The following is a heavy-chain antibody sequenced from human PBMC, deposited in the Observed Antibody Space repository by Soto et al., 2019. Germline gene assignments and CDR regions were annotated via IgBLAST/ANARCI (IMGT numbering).Heavy chain of an antibody. CDR3: ARGGNNWNSASGYNWFDP. J-gene: IGHJ5*02. CDR2: INPNSGGT. D-gene: IGHD1-7*01. CDR1: GYTFTGYY. V-gene: IGHV1-2*04. Sequence: ASVKVSCKASGYTFTGYYMHWVRQAPGQGLEWMGWINPNSGGTNYAQKFQGWVTMTRDTSISTAYLELSRLRSDDTAVYYCARGGNNWNSASGYNWFDPWGQGTLFTVSS.